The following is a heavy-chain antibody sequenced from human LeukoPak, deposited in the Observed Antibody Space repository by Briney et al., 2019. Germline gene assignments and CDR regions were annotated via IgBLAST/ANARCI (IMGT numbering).Heavy chain of an antibody. CDR2: INPDGNKK. CDR3: ARDLAYSRLDY. CDR1: GLPFSSSW. Sequence: GGSLRLSCAVSGLPFSSSWMDWVRQAPGKGLEWVASINPDGNKKYSADSVKGRFTISRDNAENSLYLQMNSLRVEDTAFYYCARDLAYSRLDYWGQGMLVTVSS. D-gene: IGHD5-18*01. V-gene: IGHV3-7*01. J-gene: IGHJ4*02.